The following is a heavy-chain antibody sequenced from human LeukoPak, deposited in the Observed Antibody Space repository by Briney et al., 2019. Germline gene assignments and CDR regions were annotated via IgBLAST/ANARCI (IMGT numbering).Heavy chain of an antibody. CDR1: GGTFSSYA. J-gene: IGHJ6*03. D-gene: IGHD4-11*01. Sequence: VASVKVSCKASGGTFSSYAISWVRQAPGQGLEWMGRIIPIFGTANYAQKFQGRVTITTDESTSTAYIELSSLRSEDTAVYYCARMTTVRGYYYYYYMDVWGKGTTVTVSS. CDR2: IIPIFGTA. V-gene: IGHV1-69*05. CDR3: ARMTTVRGYYYYYYMDV.